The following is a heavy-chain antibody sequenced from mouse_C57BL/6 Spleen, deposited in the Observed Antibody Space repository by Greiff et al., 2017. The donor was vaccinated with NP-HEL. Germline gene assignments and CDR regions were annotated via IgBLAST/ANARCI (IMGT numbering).Heavy chain of an antibody. Sequence: DVHLVESGGGLVQPKGSLKLSCAASGFSFNTYAMNWVRQAPGKGLEWVARIRSKSNNYATYYADSVKDRFTISRDDSESMLYLQMNNLKTEDTAMYYCVRYYDGYYGGYFDYWGQGTTLTVSS. CDR2: IRSKSNNYAT. CDR1: GFSFNTYA. CDR3: VRYYDGYYGGYFDY. D-gene: IGHD2-3*01. J-gene: IGHJ2*01. V-gene: IGHV10-1*01.